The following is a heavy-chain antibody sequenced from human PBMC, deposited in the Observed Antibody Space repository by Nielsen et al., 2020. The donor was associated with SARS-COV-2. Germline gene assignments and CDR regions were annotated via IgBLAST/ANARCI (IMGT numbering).Heavy chain of an antibody. J-gene: IGHJ4*02. D-gene: IGHD6-19*01. CDR2: ISYDGSNK. Sequence: GGSLRLSCAASGFTFSSYAMHWVRQAPGKGLEWVAVISYDGSNKYYADSVKGRFTISRDNSKNTLYLQMNSLRAEDTAVYYCARELSWGVAGTFSYWGQGTLVTVSS. CDR1: GFTFSSYA. CDR3: ARELSWGVAGTFSY. V-gene: IGHV3-30-3*01.